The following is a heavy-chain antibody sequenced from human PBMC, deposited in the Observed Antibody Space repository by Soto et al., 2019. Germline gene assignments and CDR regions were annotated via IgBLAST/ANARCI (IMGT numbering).Heavy chain of an antibody. CDR3: AKEFQWELHAFDI. CDR1: GXTFSTYG. J-gene: IGHJ3*02. V-gene: IGHV3-30*02. Sequence: GSLRLSCAASGXTFSTYGMQWVRQAPGKGLEWVAVMGNDGITTFYADSVKGRFTISRDNSKNTLFLQMNSLRADDTAVYYCAKEFQWELHAFDIRGQGTMVTVSS. D-gene: IGHD1-26*01. CDR2: MGNDGITT.